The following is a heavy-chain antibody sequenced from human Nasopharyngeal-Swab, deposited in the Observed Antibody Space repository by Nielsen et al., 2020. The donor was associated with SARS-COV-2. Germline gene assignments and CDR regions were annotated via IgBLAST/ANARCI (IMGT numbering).Heavy chain of an antibody. CDR3: ARDTYSSSWYYDY. CDR2: IKQDGSEK. V-gene: IGHV3-7*01. CDR1: GFTFSSYW. Sequence: GESLKISCAASGFTFSSYWMSWVRQAPGKGLEWVANIKQDGSEKYYVDSVKGRFTISRDNAKNSLYLQMNSLRAEDTAVYYCARDTYSSSWYYDYWGQGTLVTVSS. J-gene: IGHJ4*02. D-gene: IGHD6-13*01.